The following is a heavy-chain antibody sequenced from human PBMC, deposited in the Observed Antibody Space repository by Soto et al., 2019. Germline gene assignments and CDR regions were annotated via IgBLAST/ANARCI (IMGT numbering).Heavy chain of an antibody. CDR2: ISGSGGST. V-gene: IGHV3-23*01. CDR3: ARARSSSPARSGGWFDP. CDR1: GFTFSSYA. Sequence: EVQLLESAGGLVQPGGSLRLSCAASGFTFSSYAMSWVRQAPGKGLEWVSAISGSGGSTYYADSVKGRFTISRDNSKNTLYLQMHSVRAEDTAVYYCARARSSSPARSGGWFDPWGQGTLVTVSS. J-gene: IGHJ5*02. D-gene: IGHD6-13*01.